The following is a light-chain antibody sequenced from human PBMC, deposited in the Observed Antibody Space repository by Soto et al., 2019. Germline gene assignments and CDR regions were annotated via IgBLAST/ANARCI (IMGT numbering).Light chain of an antibody. J-gene: IGLJ2*01. V-gene: IGLV1-44*01. CDR1: SSNIGSNT. CDR2: SNN. CDR3: AAWDDSLNGHVV. Sequence: QPVLTQPPSASGIPGQRVTISCSGSSSNIGSNTVNWYQQLPGTAPKLLIYSNNQRPSGVPDRFSGSKSGTSASLAISGLQSEDEADYYCAAWDDSLNGHVVFGGGTKLTVL.